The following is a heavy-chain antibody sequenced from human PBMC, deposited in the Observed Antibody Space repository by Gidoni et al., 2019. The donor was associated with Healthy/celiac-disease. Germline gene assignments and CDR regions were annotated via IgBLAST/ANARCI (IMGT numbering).Heavy chain of an antibody. CDR3: ARALVHDFWSGYNWFDP. Sequence: QGQLQASGTGLVKPSQTLSLTGTVSGGSLSSGSYYWSWIRQPAGKGLEWIGRIYTSGSTNYNPSLKSRVTISVDTSKNQFSLKLSSVTAADMAVYYCARALVHDFWSGYNWFDPWGQGTLVTVSS. V-gene: IGHV4-61*02. CDR2: IYTSGST. J-gene: IGHJ5*02. CDR1: GGSLSSGSYY. D-gene: IGHD3-3*01.